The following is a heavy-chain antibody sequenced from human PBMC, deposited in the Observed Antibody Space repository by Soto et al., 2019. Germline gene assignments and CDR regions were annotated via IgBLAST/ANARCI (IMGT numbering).Heavy chain of an antibody. CDR2: IYYSGST. J-gene: IGHJ3*02. D-gene: IGHD2-21*02. Sequence: PSETLSLTCTVSGGSISSSSYYWGWIRQPPGKGLEWIATIYYSGSTNYNKSLKSRVTISVDTSKNQISLKLTSVTAEDTDVNYCARLGDCGGDCYTYGYAFDIWGQGTMVTVSS. CDR1: GGSISSSSYY. V-gene: IGHV4-39*01. CDR3: ARLGDCGGDCYTYGYAFDI.